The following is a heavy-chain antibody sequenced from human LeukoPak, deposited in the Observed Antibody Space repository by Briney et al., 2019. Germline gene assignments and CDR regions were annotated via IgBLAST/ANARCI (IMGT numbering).Heavy chain of an antibody. CDR2: ITSSSTYI. Sequence: KTGGSLRLSCAASGFTFSSYTMNWVRQAPGKGLEWVSSITSSSTYIYYADSVKGRFTISRDNAQNSLYLQMSSLRAEDTAVYYCARHVVGVGFDYWGQGTLVTVSS. CDR3: ARHVVGVGFDY. CDR1: GFTFSSYT. D-gene: IGHD3-22*01. J-gene: IGHJ4*02. V-gene: IGHV3-21*01.